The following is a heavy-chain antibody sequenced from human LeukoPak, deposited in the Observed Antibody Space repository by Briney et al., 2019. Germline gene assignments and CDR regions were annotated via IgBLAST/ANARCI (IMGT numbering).Heavy chain of an antibody. D-gene: IGHD6-13*01. J-gene: IGHJ5*02. CDR3: AKDSRATASTGSWFDP. CDR2: ISSSSSYI. Sequence: GGSLRLSCAASGFTFSSYSMNWVRQAPGEGLEGVSSISSSSSYIYYADSVKGRFTISRDNAKNSLYLQMSSLRAEDTAVYYCAKDSRATASTGSWFDPWGQGTLVTVSS. CDR1: GFTFSSYS. V-gene: IGHV3-21*01.